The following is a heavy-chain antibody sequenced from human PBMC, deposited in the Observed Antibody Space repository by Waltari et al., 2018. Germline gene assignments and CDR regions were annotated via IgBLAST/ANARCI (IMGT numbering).Heavy chain of an antibody. CDR2: INRDGSDT. J-gene: IGHJ5*02. CDR1: GLPFSNYW. D-gene: IGHD6-19*01. Sequence: EAQLVQSGGGLVQPGGSLRISCAASGLPFSNYWMHWVRQAPGKGLVWVSRINRDGSDTSYADSVKGRFTISRDNAKNPLYLQMNSLRAEDTAVYYCASSRFSIGCSSWGQGTLATVSS. V-gene: IGHV3-74*01. CDR3: ASSRFSIGCSS.